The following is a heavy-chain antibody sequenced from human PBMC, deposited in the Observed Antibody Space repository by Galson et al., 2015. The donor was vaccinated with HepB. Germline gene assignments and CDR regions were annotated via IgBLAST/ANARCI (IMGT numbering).Heavy chain of an antibody. D-gene: IGHD2-15*01. CDR3: ARQGQGRYCSGGSCYSLDY. Sequence: QSGAEVKKPGESLRISCKGSGYSFTSYWISWVRQMPGKGLEWMGRIDPSDSYTNYSPSFQGHVTISADKSISTAYLQWSSLKASDTAMYYCARQGQGRYCSGGSCYSLDYWGQGTLVTVSS. CDR1: GYSFTSYW. V-gene: IGHV5-10-1*01. CDR2: IDPSDSYT. J-gene: IGHJ4*02.